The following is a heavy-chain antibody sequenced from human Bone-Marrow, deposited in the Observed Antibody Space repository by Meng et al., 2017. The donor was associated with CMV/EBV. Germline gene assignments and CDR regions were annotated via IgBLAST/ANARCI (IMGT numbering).Heavy chain of an antibody. CDR1: GGSISSSSYY. J-gene: IGHJ5*02. D-gene: IGHD2-2*01. V-gene: IGHV4-39*01. Sequence: GSLRLSCTVSGGSISSSSYYWGWIRQPPGKGLEWIGSIYYSGSTYYNPSLKSRVTISVDTSKNQFSLKLSSVTAADTAVYYCARHGINLADFVVVPAAPKGWFDPWGQGTLVTVSS. CDR3: ARHGINLADFVVVPAAPKGWFDP. CDR2: IYYSGST.